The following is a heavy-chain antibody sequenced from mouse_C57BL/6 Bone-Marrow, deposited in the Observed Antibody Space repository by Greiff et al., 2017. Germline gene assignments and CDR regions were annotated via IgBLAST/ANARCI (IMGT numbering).Heavy chain of an antibody. CDR3: ARRRDIYYDYDGFAY. V-gene: IGHV14-3*01. Sequence: VQLQQSVAELVRPGASVKLSCTASGFNIKNTYMHWVKQRPEQSLEWIGRIDPANGNTKYAPHVKGKATITSDTYSNTAYLQLSSLTSEDTAIYYCARRRDIYYDYDGFAYWGQGTLVTVSA. CDR1: GFNIKNTY. D-gene: IGHD2-4*01. J-gene: IGHJ3*01. CDR2: IDPANGNT.